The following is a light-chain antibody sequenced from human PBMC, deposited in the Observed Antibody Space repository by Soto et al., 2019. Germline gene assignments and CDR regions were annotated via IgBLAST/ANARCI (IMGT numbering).Light chain of an antibody. CDR3: QESYSFLWGT. V-gene: IGKV1-39*01. Sequence: DIQMTQPPSSLSASVGDRVTITCRTSQSISTSLNWYQQKAGKAPKLLIYGASTLQSGVPLRFSGSGSGTDFTLTISSLQREDFATYYCQESYSFLWGTCGQGTKVDIK. CDR2: GAS. J-gene: IGKJ1*01. CDR1: QSISTS.